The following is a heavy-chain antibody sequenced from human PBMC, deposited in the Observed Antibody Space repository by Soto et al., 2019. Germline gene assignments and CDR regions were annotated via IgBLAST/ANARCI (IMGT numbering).Heavy chain of an antibody. CDR3: ARDLLVGSSGYDPWGPFDY. J-gene: IGHJ4*02. CDR2: INAGNGNT. CDR1: GYTFNSHA. V-gene: IGHV1-3*01. D-gene: IGHD5-12*01. Sequence: ASVKVSCKASGYTFNSHAIHWMRQAPGQRLEWMGWINAGNGNTYYSEKFKGRFTISRDNSRNTLYLEMNNLRAGDTAVYYCARDLLVGSSGYDPWGPFDYWGQGTLVTVSS.